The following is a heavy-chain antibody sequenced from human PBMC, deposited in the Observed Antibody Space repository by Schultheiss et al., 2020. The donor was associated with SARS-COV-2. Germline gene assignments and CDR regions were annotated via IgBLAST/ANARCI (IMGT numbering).Heavy chain of an antibody. CDR2: INPNSGDT. CDR1: GYTFTGYY. V-gene: IGHV1-2*06. D-gene: IGHD2-15*01. Sequence: ASVKVSCKASGYTFTGYYMHWVRQAPGQGLEWMGRINPNSGDTNYAQKFQGRVTMTRDTSISTAYMELSRLRSDDTAVYYCARGNIVVVVAATRSSWFDPWGQGTLVTVSS. J-gene: IGHJ5*02. CDR3: ARGNIVVVVAATRSSWFDP.